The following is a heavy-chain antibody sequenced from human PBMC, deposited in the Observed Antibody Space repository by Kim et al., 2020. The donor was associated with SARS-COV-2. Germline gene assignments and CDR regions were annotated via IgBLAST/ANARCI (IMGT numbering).Heavy chain of an antibody. D-gene: IGHD6-19*01. CDR2: ISSSSSYI. V-gene: IGHV3-21*01. CDR1: GFTFSSYS. CDR3: ARDRRVEQWLVLRYFDY. J-gene: IGHJ4*02. Sequence: GGSLRLSCAASGFTFSSYSMNWVRQAPGKGLEWVSSISSSSSYIYYADSVKGRFTISRDNAKNSLYLQMNSLRAEDTAVYYCARDRRVEQWLVLRYFDYWGQGTLVTVSS.